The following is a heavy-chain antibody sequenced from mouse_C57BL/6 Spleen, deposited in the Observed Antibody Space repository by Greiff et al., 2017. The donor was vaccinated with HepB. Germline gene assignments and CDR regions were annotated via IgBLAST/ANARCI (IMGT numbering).Heavy chain of an antibody. D-gene: IGHD1-1*01. V-gene: IGHV1-18*01. Sequence: EVKLMESGPELVKPGASVKIPCKASGYTFTDYNMDWVKQSHGKSLEWIGDINPNNGGTIYNQKFKGKATLTVDKSSSTAYMELRSLTSEDTAVYYCARRGVYYYGSTFDYWGQGTTLTVSS. CDR3: ARRGVYYYGSTFDY. CDR2: INPNNGGT. CDR1: GYTFTDYN. J-gene: IGHJ2*01.